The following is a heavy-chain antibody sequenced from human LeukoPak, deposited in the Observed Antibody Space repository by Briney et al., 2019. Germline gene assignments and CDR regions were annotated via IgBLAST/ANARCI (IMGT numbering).Heavy chain of an antibody. Sequence: GVLRLSCAASGFTFSSYWMHWVRQAPGKGLVWVSRINSDGSSTSYADSVKGRFTISRDNAKNTLYLQMNSLRAEDTAVYYCAKDIAAAVFDYWGQGTLVTVSS. D-gene: IGHD6-13*01. CDR3: AKDIAAAVFDY. CDR2: INSDGSST. V-gene: IGHV3-74*01. CDR1: GFTFSSYW. J-gene: IGHJ4*02.